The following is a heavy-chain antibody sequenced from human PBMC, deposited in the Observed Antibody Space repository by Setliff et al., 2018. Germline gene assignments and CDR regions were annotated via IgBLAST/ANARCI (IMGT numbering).Heavy chain of an antibody. D-gene: IGHD3-22*01. V-gene: IGHV3-23*01. J-gene: IGHJ1*01. Sequence: GGSLRLSCAASGFTFTSYAMNWVRQAPGKGLEWVSAISGSGGSTYYADSVKGRFTISRDNSKNTLYLQMNSLRAEDTAVYYCAKNHDSSGYYSYFQHWGQGTLVTVSS. CDR3: AKNHDSSGYYSYFQH. CDR1: GFTFTSYA. CDR2: ISGSGGST.